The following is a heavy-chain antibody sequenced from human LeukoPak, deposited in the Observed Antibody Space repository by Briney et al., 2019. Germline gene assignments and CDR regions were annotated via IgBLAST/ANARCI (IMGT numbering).Heavy chain of an antibody. CDR3: AREWDYGDYAFDY. CDR1: GGTFSSDS. J-gene: IGHJ4*02. V-gene: IGHV3-21*01. Sequence: PGGSLRLSCVAPGGTFSSDSMIWVRQAPGKGLEWVSSISSSSSYIYYADSVKGRFTISRDNAKNSLYLQMNSLRAEDTAVYYCAREWDYGDYAFDYWGQGTLVTVSS. D-gene: IGHD4-17*01. CDR2: ISSSSSYI.